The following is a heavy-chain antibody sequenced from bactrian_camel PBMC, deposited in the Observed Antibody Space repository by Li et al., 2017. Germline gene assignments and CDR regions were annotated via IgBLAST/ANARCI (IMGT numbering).Heavy chain of an antibody. CDR2: IGRDDSS. Sequence: HVQLVESGGGSVQAGGSLRLSCAFSGAPGCRYLISWYRQAPQDRDFVAGIGRDDSSNYAASVKGRFTISQDNDNEWTHRTYLQMNQPKPEDTAMYHCRADRGQPRLTGTTCPGYWGRGTQVTVS. D-gene: IGHD7*01. CDR3: RADRGQPRLTGTTCPGY. CDR1: GAPGCRYL. V-gene: IGHV3S53*01. J-gene: IGHJ4*01.